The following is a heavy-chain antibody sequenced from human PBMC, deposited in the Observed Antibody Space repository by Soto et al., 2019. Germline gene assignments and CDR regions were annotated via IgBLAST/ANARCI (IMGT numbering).Heavy chain of an antibody. CDR2: IDVLDGA. V-gene: IGHV3-23*01. J-gene: IGHJ5*02. CDR3: SDWRAGGPVNLYH. CDR1: GLSLNNYA. Sequence: GGSLRLSCVVSGLSLNNYAIAWVRHAPGKGLEFVSTIDVLDGAWYSDSVRGRLAISRDVSRNTVYLQMSSLRVEDTAIYFCSDWRAGGPVNLYHWGPGTRVTVSS. D-gene: IGHD2-15*01.